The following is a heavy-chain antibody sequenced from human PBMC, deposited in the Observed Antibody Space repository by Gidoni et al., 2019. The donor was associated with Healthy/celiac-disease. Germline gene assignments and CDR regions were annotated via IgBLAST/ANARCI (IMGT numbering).Heavy chain of an antibody. CDR2: ISSSSSYI. Sequence: VQLVESGGGLVQRGGSLRLSCAASGFTFSSYNMNWVRQDPGKGLEWVSFISSSSSYIYYADSVKGRFTISRDNAKNSLYLQMNSLRAEDTAVYYCARELFGVPADASDIWGQGTKVTVPS. D-gene: IGHD3-3*01. J-gene: IGHJ3*02. V-gene: IGHV3-21*01. CDR3: ARELFGVPADASDI. CDR1: GFTFSSYN.